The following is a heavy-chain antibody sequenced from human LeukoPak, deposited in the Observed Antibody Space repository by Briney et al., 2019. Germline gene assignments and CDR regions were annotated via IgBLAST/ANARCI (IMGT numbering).Heavy chain of an antibody. CDR3: ARGLYGDSVAFES. J-gene: IGHJ4*01. Sequence: GGSLRLSCAASGFTFSSYNIHWVRQPPGRGLVWVSLIESDERRTKYADSVAGRFTISRDQAKNTVYLQMNSLTDEDTAVYYCARGLYGDSVAFESSGHGDLVTASS. CDR1: GFTFSSYN. CDR2: IESDERRT. D-gene: IGHD4-17*01. V-gene: IGHV3-74*01.